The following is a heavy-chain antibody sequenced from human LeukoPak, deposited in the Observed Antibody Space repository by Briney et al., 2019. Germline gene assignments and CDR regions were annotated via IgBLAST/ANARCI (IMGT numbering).Heavy chain of an antibody. Sequence: GGSLRLSCEASGFTFNSYGMHWVRQAPGKGLEWVAVIWFDGSEENYADSVKGRFTISRDNSKNTLYLQMNSLRAEDTAVYYCAKVTGVVGATVLANDYWGQGTLVTVSS. CDR3: AKVTGVVGATVLANDY. J-gene: IGHJ4*02. CDR2: IWFDGSEE. V-gene: IGHV3-33*06. D-gene: IGHD1-26*01. CDR1: GFTFNSYG.